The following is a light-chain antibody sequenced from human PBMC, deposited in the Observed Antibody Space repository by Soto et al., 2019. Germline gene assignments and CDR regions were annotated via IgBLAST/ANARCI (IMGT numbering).Light chain of an antibody. Sequence: QAVVTQPPSVSGAPGQRVTISCTGSSSNIGAGYDVHWYQQLPGTAPKLLIYGNNNRPSGVPDRFSGSKSGASPSLAITGLQAEDEADYYCQSYDNSLSGYVFGTGTKLTVL. V-gene: IGLV1-40*03. CDR1: SSNIGAGYD. CDR2: GNN. J-gene: IGLJ1*01. CDR3: QSYDNSLSGYV.